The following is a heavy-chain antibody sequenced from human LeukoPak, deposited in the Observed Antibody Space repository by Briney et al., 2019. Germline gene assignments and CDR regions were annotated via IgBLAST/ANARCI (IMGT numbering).Heavy chain of an antibody. CDR2: TYPGDSDT. CDR1: GYSFTSYW. CDR3: ARRYHEYCSGGSCYKHVFLGFDY. D-gene: IGHD2-15*01. J-gene: IGHJ4*02. Sequence: GESLKISCKGSGYSFTSYWIGWVRQMPGKGLEWMGITYPGDSDTRYSPSFQGQVTISADKSISTAYLQWSSLKASDTAMYYCARRYHEYCSGGSCYKHVFLGFDYWGQGTLVTVSS. V-gene: IGHV5-51*01.